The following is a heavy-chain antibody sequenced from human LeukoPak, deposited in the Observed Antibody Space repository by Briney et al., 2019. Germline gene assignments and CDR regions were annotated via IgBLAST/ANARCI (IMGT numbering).Heavy chain of an antibody. D-gene: IGHD3-22*01. CDR2: IKSKTDGGTT. CDR1: GFXFSNAW. Sequence: PGGSLRLSCAASGFXFSNAWISWVRQAPGKGLEWVGGIKSKTDGGTTDYAAPVKGRFTISRDDSKNTLYLQMNSLKTEDTAVYYCTTSDYYDSSGKYWGQGTLVTVSS. CDR3: TTSDYYDSSGKY. J-gene: IGHJ4*02. V-gene: IGHV3-15*01.